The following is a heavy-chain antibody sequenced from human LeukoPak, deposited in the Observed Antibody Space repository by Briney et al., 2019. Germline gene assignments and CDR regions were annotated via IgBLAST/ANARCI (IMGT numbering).Heavy chain of an antibody. J-gene: IGHJ4*02. V-gene: IGHV3-74*01. CDR1: GFTLSCYW. Sequence: PGGSLRLSCAASGFTLSCYWMHWVRQAPGEGLVWVSRMNSDGTVTTYADSVSGRFTISRHNAKSTLYLQMIILRSDDTAVYYFVRCVVASACFDSWGQGPPVPLSS. D-gene: IGHD2-21*01. CDR2: MNSDGTVT. CDR3: VRCVVASACFDS.